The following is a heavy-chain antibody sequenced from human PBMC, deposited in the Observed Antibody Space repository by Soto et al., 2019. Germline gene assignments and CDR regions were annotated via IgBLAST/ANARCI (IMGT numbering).Heavy chain of an antibody. CDR2: ISSSSSYT. CDR1: GFTFSDYY. CDR3: ARDWGIAAAGTGADAFDI. V-gene: IGHV3-11*06. J-gene: IGHJ3*02. Sequence: GGSLRLSCAASGFTFSDYYMSWIRQAPGKGLEWVSYISSSSSYTNYADSVKGRFTISRDNAKNSLYLQMNSLRAEDTAVYYCARDWGIAAAGTGADAFDIWGQGTMVTVSS. D-gene: IGHD6-13*01.